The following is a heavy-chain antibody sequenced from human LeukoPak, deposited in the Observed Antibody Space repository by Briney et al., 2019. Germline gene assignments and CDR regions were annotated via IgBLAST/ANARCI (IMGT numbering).Heavy chain of an antibody. D-gene: IGHD1-1*01. CDR2: IFPSDSDI. V-gene: IGHV5-51*01. CDR3: ARRLKISQGGTTDY. Sequence: GESLKISCKTSGYSFTSYWIGWVRQMPGKGLEWMGIIFPSDSDIRYSPSFQGQVTISADRSITTAYLQWSSLKASDTAMCYCARRLKISQGGTTDYWGQGTLVTVSS. J-gene: IGHJ4*02. CDR1: GYSFTSYW.